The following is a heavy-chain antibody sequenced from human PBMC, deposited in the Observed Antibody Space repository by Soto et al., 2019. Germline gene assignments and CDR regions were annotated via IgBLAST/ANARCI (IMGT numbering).Heavy chain of an antibody. CDR1: GGTFSSYT. CDR3: ARGKFIAVAGTLDY. Sequence: SVKVSCKASGGTFSSYTISWVRQAPGQRLEWMGRIIPILGIANYAQKFQGRVTITADKSTSTAYMELSSLRSEDTAVYYCARGKFIAVAGTLDYWGQGTLVTVSS. J-gene: IGHJ4*02. V-gene: IGHV1-69*02. D-gene: IGHD6-19*01. CDR2: IIPILGIA.